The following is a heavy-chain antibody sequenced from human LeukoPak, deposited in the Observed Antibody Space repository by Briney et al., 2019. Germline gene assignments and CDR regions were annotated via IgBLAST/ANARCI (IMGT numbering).Heavy chain of an antibody. CDR3: ARDFELGGYFDY. D-gene: IGHD7-27*01. CDR2: ISSSSSYI. Sequence: GGSLSLSCAASGFTFSRYSMNWVRQAPGKGLEWLSFISSSSSYIYYADSMKGRFTISRDNAKNSLYLHVNSLRAEDTAVYYCARDFELGGYFDYWGQGTLVTVSS. J-gene: IGHJ4*02. CDR1: GFTFSRYS. V-gene: IGHV3-21*01.